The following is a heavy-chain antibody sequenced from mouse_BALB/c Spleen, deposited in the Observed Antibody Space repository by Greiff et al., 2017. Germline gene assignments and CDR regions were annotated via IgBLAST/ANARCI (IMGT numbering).Heavy chain of an antibody. J-gene: IGHJ3*01. V-gene: IGHV1-69*01. Sequence: QVQLQQSGAELVMPGASVKMSCKASGYTFTDYWMHWVKQRPGQGLEWIGAIDTSDSYTSYNQKFKGKATLTVDESSSTAYMQLSSLTSEDSAVYYCGRTIYDSDHGFAYWGQGTLVTVSA. CDR1: GYTFTDYW. CDR3: GRTIYDSDHGFAY. CDR2: IDTSDSYT. D-gene: IGHD2-4*01.